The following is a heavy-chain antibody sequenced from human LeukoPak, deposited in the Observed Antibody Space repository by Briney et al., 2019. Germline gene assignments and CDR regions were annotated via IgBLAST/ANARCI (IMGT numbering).Heavy chain of an antibody. CDR1: GGSISSGDYY. CDR2: IYYSGST. Sequence: PSETLSLTCTVSGGSISSGDYYWSWIRQPPGKGLEWIGYIYYSGSTYYNPSLKRRVTISVDTAKNQFSLKLSSVTAADTAVYYCARVLRYYDSSGYYWRYYFDYWGQGTLVTVSS. V-gene: IGHV4-30-4*01. D-gene: IGHD3-22*01. J-gene: IGHJ4*02. CDR3: ARVLRYYDSSGYYWRYYFDY.